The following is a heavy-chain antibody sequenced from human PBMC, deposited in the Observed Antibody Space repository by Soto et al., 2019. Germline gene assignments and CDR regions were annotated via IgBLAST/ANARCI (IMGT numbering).Heavy chain of an antibody. CDR1: GGTFSSYA. J-gene: IGHJ6*02. Sequence: QVQLVQSGAEVKKPGSSVKVSCKASGGTFSSYAISWVRQAPGQGLEWMGGIIPIFGTANYAQKFQGRVTITADKSTSTAYMELSSLRSEDTAVYYCARGLRQFSNDYYYGMDVWGQGTTVTVSS. V-gene: IGHV1-69*06. CDR3: ARGLRQFSNDYYYGMDV. D-gene: IGHD4-17*01. CDR2: IIPIFGTA.